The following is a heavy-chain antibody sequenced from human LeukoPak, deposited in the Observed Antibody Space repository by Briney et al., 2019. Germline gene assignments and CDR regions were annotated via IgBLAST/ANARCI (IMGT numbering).Heavy chain of an antibody. J-gene: IGHJ5*02. CDR3: ARDADQWGFNWFDP. CDR1: GGSISSYY. Sequence: SETLSLTCTVSGGSISSYYWSWIRQPPGKGLEWIGYIYYSGSTNYNPSLKGRVTISVDTSKNQFSLKLSSVTAADTAVYYCARDADQWGFNWFDPWGQGTLVTVSS. D-gene: IGHD1-26*01. V-gene: IGHV4-59*01. CDR2: IYYSGST.